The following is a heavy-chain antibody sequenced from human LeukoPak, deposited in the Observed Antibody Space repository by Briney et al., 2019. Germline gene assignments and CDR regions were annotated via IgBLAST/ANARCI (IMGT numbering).Heavy chain of an antibody. CDR2: IQQDGSEN. J-gene: IGHJ6*03. CDR1: GFTISSYW. Sequence: PGGSLRLSCVVSGFTISSYWMSWVRQAPGKGLEWVANIQQDGSENYYVDSVKGRFTISRGNAKNSLSLQMNSLRAEDTAVYYCARDNGYCSGGSCYHYYMDVWGKGTAVTISS. D-gene: IGHD2-15*01. V-gene: IGHV3-7*01. CDR3: ARDNGYCSGGSCYHYYMDV.